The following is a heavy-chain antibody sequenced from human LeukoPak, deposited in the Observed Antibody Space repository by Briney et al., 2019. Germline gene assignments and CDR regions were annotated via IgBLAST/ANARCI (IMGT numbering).Heavy chain of an antibody. V-gene: IGHV3-53*01. J-gene: IGHJ4*02. CDR1: GFTVSSNY. CDR3: ARVRGDYYFDY. D-gene: IGHD4-17*01. CDR2: IYSGGST. Sequence: GGSLRLSCAASGFTVSSNYMSWVRQAPGKGLEWVSVIYSGGSTYYADSVKGRFTISRDNAKNSLYLQMNSLRAEDTAVYNCARVRGDYYFDYWGQGTLVTVSS.